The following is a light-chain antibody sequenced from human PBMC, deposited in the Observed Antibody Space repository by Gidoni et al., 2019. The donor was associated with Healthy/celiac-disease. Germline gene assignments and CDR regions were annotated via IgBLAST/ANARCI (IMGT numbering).Light chain of an antibody. CDR1: QSVLYSSNNKNY. V-gene: IGKV4-1*01. CDR3: QQYYSTPPFT. Sequence: DIVMTQSPDSLAVSLGERATINCKSNQSVLYSSNNKNYLAWYQQKPGQPPKLLIYWASTRESVVPDRFSGSGSVTDFTLTISSLQAEDVAVYYCQQYYSTPPFTFGPGTKVDIK. CDR2: WAS. J-gene: IGKJ3*01.